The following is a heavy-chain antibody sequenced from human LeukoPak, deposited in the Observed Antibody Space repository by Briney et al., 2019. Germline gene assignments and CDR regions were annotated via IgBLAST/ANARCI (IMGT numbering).Heavy chain of an antibody. V-gene: IGHV1-69*06. CDR2: IIPIFLTS. CDR3: AKTPVGMVPLDY. D-gene: IGHD5-24*01. CDR1: GGTFSSYG. J-gene: IGHJ4*02. Sequence: SVKVSCKASGGTFSSYGISWVRQAPGQGLEWMGGIIPIFLTSNYAQKFQGRVTITADKSTSTAYVELSSLRSEDTAVYYCAKTPVGMVPLDYWGQGTLVTVSS.